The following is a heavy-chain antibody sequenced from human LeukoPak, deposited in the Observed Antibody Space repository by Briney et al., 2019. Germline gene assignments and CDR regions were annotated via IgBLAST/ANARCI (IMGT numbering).Heavy chain of an antibody. Sequence: PPWGSLRLSCAASGFTFSSYAMSWVRRAPGKGLEWVSAISGSGGSTYYADSVKGRFTISRDNSKNTLYLQMNSLRAEDTAVYYCARVKRYFDSLDYWGQGTLVTVSS. V-gene: IGHV3-23*01. CDR3: ARVKRYFDSLDY. J-gene: IGHJ4*02. CDR1: GFTFSSYA. CDR2: ISGSGGST. D-gene: IGHD3-9*01.